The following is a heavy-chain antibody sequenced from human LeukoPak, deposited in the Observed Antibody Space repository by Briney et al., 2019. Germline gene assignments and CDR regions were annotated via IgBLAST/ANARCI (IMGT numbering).Heavy chain of an antibody. CDR3: ARDESGVVVAAKVYTWFDP. V-gene: IGHV3-30*04. Sequence: GGSLRLSCAASGFTFSSYAMHWVRQAPGKGLGWVAVISYDGSNKYYADSVKGRFTIPRDNSKNTLYLQMNSLRAEDTAVYYCARDESGVVVAAKVYTWFDPWGQGTLVTVSS. CDR1: GFTFSSYA. J-gene: IGHJ5*02. D-gene: IGHD2-15*01. CDR2: ISYDGSNK.